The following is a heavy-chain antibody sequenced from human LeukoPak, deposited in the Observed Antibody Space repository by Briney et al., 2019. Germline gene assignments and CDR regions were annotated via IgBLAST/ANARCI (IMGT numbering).Heavy chain of an antibody. CDR2: INPSGGST. CDR3: ARDSPPERGIAVAGTMGY. V-gene: IGHV1-46*01. J-gene: IGHJ4*02. CDR1: GYTFTSYY. D-gene: IGHD6-19*01. Sequence: ASVKVSCKASGYTFTSYYMHWVRQAPGQGLEWMGIINPSGGSTSYAQKFQGRVTMTRDTSTSTVYMELSSLRSEDTAVYYCARDSPPERGIAVAGTMGYWGQGTLVTVSS.